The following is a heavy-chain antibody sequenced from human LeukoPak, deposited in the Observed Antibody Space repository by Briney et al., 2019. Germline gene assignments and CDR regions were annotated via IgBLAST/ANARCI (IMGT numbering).Heavy chain of an antibody. J-gene: IGHJ6*02. Sequence: GGSLRLSCAVSGFTFNSYAMYWVRQAPGKGLEWVALIWYDGSNKYYADSVEGRFTISRDNSKNTLYLQMNSLRAEDTAVYYCARVLLVHDFYYGMDVWGQGTTVTVSS. CDR2: IWYDGSNK. D-gene: IGHD3-16*01. CDR3: ARVLLVHDFYYGMDV. V-gene: IGHV3-33*01. CDR1: GFTFNSYA.